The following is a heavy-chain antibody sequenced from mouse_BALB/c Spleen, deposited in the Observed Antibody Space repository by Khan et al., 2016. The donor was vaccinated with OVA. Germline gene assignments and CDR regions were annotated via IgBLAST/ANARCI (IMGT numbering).Heavy chain of an antibody. CDR3: ARAFYNGAWFAY. CDR2: IWAGGRT. Sequence: QVQLKQSGPGLVAPSQTLSLTCTVSGFSLSNYGVHWVRQPPGKGLEWLGVIWAGGRTYLNSALLSSLTLSKVNSNSQVFLKMNSLQTDDTAMYYCARAFYNGAWFAYWGQGTLVTVSA. V-gene: IGHV2-9*02. CDR1: GFSLSNYG. J-gene: IGHJ3*01. D-gene: IGHD1-3*01.